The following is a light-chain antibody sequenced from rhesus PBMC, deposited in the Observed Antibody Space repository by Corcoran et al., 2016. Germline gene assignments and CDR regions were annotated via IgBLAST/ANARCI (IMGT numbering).Light chain of an antibody. V-gene: IGKV1-74*01. J-gene: IGKJ3*01. Sequence: DIQMTQSPSSLSASVGDRVTITCRASENVNNYLNWYQQKPGKAPKLLIYEASTLQSGVPSRFSGSGSGTDYTFTISRLQPEDVATYYCQHGYGTPFTFGPGTKLDIK. CDR1: ENVNNY. CDR3: QHGYGTPFT. CDR2: EAS.